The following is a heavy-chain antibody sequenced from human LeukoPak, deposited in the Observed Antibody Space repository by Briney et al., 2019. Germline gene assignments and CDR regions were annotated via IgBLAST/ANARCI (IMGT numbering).Heavy chain of an antibody. Sequence: ASVKVSCKASGYTFTGYYMHWVRQAPGQGLEWMGWINPNSGGTNYAQKFQGRVTMTRDTSISTAYMELSRLRSDDTAVYYCASYRCSSTSCYGGPYYYYYMDVWGKRTTVTVSS. V-gene: IGHV1-2*02. D-gene: IGHD2-2*01. CDR3: ASYRCSSTSCYGGPYYYYYMDV. CDR1: GYTFTGYY. CDR2: INPNSGGT. J-gene: IGHJ6*03.